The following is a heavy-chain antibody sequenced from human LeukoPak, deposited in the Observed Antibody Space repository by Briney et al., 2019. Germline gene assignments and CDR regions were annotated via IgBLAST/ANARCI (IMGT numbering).Heavy chain of an antibody. Sequence: GASLKICSKGSGYIFTYYWIGLLRQVPGKGLDLSGIIHPGNSDTSYSPSFQVPITISAHKSLYTGYLQWSSLRASGTAIYYCVRSPAVGYDRIGLYFYYMDVWGKGTTVSVS. V-gene: IGHV5-51*01. CDR3: VRSPAVGYDRIGLYFYYMDV. CDR1: GYIFTYYW. J-gene: IGHJ6*03. CDR2: IHPGNSDT. D-gene: IGHD2-2*01.